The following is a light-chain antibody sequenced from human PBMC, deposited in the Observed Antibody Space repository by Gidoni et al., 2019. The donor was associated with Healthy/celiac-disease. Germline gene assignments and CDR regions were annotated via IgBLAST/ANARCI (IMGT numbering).Light chain of an antibody. V-gene: IGKV3-20*01. J-gene: IGKJ2*01. CDR3: QQYGSTPRT. Sequence: EFVFTQSPCPLSLSPGQRATLSCRASQSVSSSYLAWYQQKPGHAPRLLIYGASSRATGIPDRFSGSGSGTDFTLTISRLEPEDVAVYYCQQYGSTPRTFGQGTKLEIK. CDR2: GAS. CDR1: QSVSSSY.